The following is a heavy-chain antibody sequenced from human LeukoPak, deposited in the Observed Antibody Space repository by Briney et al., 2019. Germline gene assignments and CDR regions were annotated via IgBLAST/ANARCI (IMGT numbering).Heavy chain of an antibody. V-gene: IGHV3-48*03. D-gene: IGHD6-13*01. CDR3: ARDPGYSRGTGFDY. CDR1: GFTFSSYE. Sequence: GGSLRLSCAASGFTFSSYEMNWVRQAPGKGLEWVSYISSSGSTIYYADSVKGRFTISRDNAKNSLYLQMNSLRAEDTAVYYCARDPGYSRGTGFDYWGQGTLSPSPQ. J-gene: IGHJ4*02. CDR2: ISSSGSTI.